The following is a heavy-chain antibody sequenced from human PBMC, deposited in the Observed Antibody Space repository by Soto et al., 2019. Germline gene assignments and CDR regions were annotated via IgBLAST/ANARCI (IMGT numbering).Heavy chain of an antibody. J-gene: IGHJ4*02. D-gene: IGHD3-3*01. Sequence: QERLVQSGAEVRKPGSSVKVSCKVTGGTSTRYAINWVRQAPGQGLEWMGGIVPMFGTSKYAQKFQGRVTITADTSTNIGYMELKNLRSEETAVYYWNRGSEYDFWSGYLWGQGTLVSVSS. CDR3: NRGSEYDFWSGYL. V-gene: IGHV1-69*06. CDR2: IVPMFGTS. CDR1: GGTSTRYA.